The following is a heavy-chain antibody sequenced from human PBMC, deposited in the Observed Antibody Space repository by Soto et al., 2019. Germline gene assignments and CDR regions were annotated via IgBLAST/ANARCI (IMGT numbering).Heavy chain of an antibody. CDR1: GLTLSTSS. Sequence: EVQLVESGGMLVQPGGSLRLSCAASGLTLSTSSMNWVRQAPGKGLEWISYIRRHTSVTAYADSVKGRFTISRDSAKNSLYLQMDSLRVEDTAVYYCVKVADSGYYTVDRWGQGTLVTVSS. V-gene: IGHV3-48*01. D-gene: IGHD3-22*01. CDR2: IRRHTSVT. CDR3: VKVADSGYYTVDR. J-gene: IGHJ5*02.